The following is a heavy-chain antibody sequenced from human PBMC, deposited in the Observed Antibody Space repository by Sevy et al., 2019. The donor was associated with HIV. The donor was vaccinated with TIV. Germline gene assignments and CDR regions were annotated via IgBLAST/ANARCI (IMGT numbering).Heavy chain of an antibody. CDR2: IYYSGST. J-gene: IGHJ4*02. CDR1: GGSISSGDHY. CDR3: ARGALYCSGGSCYFFDY. V-gene: IGHV4-30-4*01. Sequence: SETLSLTCTVSGGSISSGDHYWSWIRQPPGKGLEWIGYIYYSGSTYYNPSLKSRVTISVDTFKNQFSLKLSSVTAADTAVYYCARGALYCSGGSCYFFDYWGQGTLVTVSS. D-gene: IGHD2-15*01.